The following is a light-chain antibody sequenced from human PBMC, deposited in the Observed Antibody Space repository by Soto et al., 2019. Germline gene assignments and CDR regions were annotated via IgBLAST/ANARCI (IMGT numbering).Light chain of an antibody. J-gene: IGKJ3*01. V-gene: IGKV3-20*01. CDR2: GAS. CDR1: QSVSSSY. CDR3: QQYGSSSFT. Sequence: EIVLTQSPGTLSLSPGERATLSCRASQSVSSSYLAWYQQKPGQAPRLLIYGASTRATGIPDRFSGSGSGTEFTLTISRLEPEDFAVYYWQQYGSSSFTFGPGTKVDIK.